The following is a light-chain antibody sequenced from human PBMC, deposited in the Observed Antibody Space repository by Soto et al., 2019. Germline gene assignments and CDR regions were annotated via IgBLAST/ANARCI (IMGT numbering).Light chain of an antibody. Sequence: EIVWTQSPGTLSLSPGERATLSCRASQSVSSNLAWYQQKPGQAPRLLIYGASTRATGIPDRFSGSGSGTDFTLAISRLEPEDFAVYYCQQYGNSPITFGQGTRLEIK. J-gene: IGKJ5*01. CDR2: GAS. CDR1: QSVSSN. V-gene: IGKV3-20*01. CDR3: QQYGNSPIT.